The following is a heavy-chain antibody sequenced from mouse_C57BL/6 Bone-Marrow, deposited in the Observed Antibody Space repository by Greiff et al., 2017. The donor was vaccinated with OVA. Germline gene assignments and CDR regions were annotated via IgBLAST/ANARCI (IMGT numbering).Heavy chain of an antibody. Sequence: QVQLKESGAELVKPGASVKLSCKASGYTFTSYWMHWVKQRPGQGLEWIGMIHPNSGSTNYNEKFKSKATLTVDKSSSTAYMQLSSLTSEDSAVYYCARPLSLWAMDYWGQGTSVTVSS. CDR1: GYTFTSYW. V-gene: IGHV1-64*01. D-gene: IGHD6-1*01. CDR2: IHPNSGST. CDR3: ARPLSLWAMDY. J-gene: IGHJ4*01.